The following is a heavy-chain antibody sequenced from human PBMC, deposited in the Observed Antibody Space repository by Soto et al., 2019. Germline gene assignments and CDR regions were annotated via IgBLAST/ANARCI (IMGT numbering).Heavy chain of an antibody. D-gene: IGHD1-26*01. Sequence: ASVKVSCKASGYTFTSYGISWVRQAPGQGLEWMGWISAYNGNTNYAQKLQGRVAMTTDTSTSTAYMELRSLRSDDTAVYYCARVALGPPIRGSYYVYFDYWGQGTLVTVSS. CDR1: GYTFTSYG. V-gene: IGHV1-18*01. CDR3: ARVALGPPIRGSYYVYFDY. CDR2: ISAYNGNT. J-gene: IGHJ4*02.